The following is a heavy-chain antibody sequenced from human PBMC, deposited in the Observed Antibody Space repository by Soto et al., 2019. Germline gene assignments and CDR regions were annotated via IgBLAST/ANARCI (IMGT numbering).Heavy chain of an antibody. Sequence: QLQLQESGPGLVKPSETLSLICTVSSGSISSEQRWSWVRQPPGKGLEWIGEIHHSGSTNKNPSLRSRVTMSVDKSKNQFSRKLNSVTAADTAVYFCARSFGWYAIDHWGQGTLVIVSS. V-gene: IGHV4-4*02. CDR3: ARSFGWYAIDH. D-gene: IGHD6-19*01. J-gene: IGHJ4*02. CDR2: IHHSGST. CDR1: SGSISSEQR.